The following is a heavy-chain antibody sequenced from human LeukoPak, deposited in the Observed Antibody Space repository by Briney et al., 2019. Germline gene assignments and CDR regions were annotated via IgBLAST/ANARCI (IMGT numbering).Heavy chain of an antibody. D-gene: IGHD6-6*01. J-gene: IGHJ5*02. CDR2: IYYSGST. V-gene: IGHV4-39*07. Sequence: SETLSLTCTVSGGSISSSSYHWGWIRQPPGKGLEWIGTIYYSGSTYYSPSLKSRVTISVDRSKNQFSLMLTSVTAADTAVYYCAISSYYRVWFDPWGQGTLVTVSS. CDR3: AISSYYRVWFDP. CDR1: GGSISSSSYH.